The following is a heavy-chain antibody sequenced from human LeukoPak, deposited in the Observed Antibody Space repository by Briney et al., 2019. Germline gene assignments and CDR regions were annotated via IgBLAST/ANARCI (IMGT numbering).Heavy chain of an antibody. Sequence: SETLSLTCTVSGGSISSGGYWWSWIRQHPGEGLEWIGYSYYSGSTYYNPSLRGRVTILVDTSKNQFSLKLSSLNAADTAVYYCARAILTASGYVWYFDLWGRGTLVTVSS. CDR1: GGSISSGGYW. J-gene: IGHJ2*01. V-gene: IGHV4-31*03. D-gene: IGHD3-3*01. CDR2: SYYSGST. CDR3: ARAILTASGYVWYFDL.